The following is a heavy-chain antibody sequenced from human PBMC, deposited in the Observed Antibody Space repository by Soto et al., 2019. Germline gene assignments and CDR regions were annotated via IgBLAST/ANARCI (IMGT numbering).Heavy chain of an antibody. CDR2: INHSGST. Sequence: SETLSLTCAVYGGSFSGYYWSWIRQPPGKGLEWIGEINHSGSTNYNPSLKSRVTISVDTSKNQFSLKLSSVTAADTAVYYCARGISGMDVWGQGTTVTVSS. J-gene: IGHJ6*02. V-gene: IGHV4-34*01. CDR1: GGSFSGYY. CDR3: ARGISGMDV. D-gene: IGHD3-16*01.